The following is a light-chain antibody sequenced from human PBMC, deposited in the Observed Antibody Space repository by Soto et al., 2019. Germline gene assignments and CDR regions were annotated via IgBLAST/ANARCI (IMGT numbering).Light chain of an antibody. J-gene: IGKJ5*01. CDR2: DAF. CDR3: QQYNDWPPIT. V-gene: IGKV3-15*01. CDR1: QSVISY. Sequence: EIVMTQSPDTLSVSPGERATLSCRASQSVISYLAWYQQRPGQGPRLLIYDAFTRADGIPARFSGSGFGTEFTLTITRLQSEDSAVYYCQQYNDWPPITFGQGTRLEIK.